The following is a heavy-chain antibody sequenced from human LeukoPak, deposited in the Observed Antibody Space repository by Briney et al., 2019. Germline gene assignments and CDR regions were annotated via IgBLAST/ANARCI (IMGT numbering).Heavy chain of an antibody. Sequence: GESLKISCKGSGHNFTSYWIGWVRQMPGKGLEWMGIIYPGDSDTRYSPSFQGQVTISADKSISTAYLQWSSLKASDTAIYSCARHPGRGSKYYFDSWGQGTLVTVSS. CDR3: ARHPGRGSKYYFDS. CDR2: IYPGDSDT. V-gene: IGHV5-51*01. J-gene: IGHJ4*02. D-gene: IGHD3-10*01. CDR1: GHNFTSYW.